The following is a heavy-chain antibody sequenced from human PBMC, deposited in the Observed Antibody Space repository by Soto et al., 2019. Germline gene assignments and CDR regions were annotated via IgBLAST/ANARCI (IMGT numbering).Heavy chain of an antibody. CDR3: AKARDIVATFGPVYFDY. CDR2: ISGSGGST. V-gene: IGHV3-23*01. D-gene: IGHD5-12*01. Sequence: EVQLLESGGGLVQPGGSLRLSCAASGFTFSSYAMSWVRQAPGKGLEWVSAISGSGGSTYYADSVKGRFTISRDNSKNTLYLQMNSLRAEDTAVYYCAKARDIVATFGPVYFDYWGQGTLVTVSS. CDR1: GFTFSSYA. J-gene: IGHJ4*02.